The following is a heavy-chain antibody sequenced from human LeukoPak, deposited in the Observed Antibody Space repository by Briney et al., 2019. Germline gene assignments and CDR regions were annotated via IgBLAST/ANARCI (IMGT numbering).Heavy chain of an antibody. CDR1: GFTFSSYW. CDR3: ARASSWYGNDAFDI. V-gene: IGHV3-7*03. J-gene: IGHJ3*02. CDR2: IKQDGSEK. Sequence: PGGSLRLSCAASGFTFSSYWMSWVRQAPGKGLEWVANIKQDGSEKYYVDSVKGRFTISRDNAKNSLYLQMNSLRAEDTAVYYCARASSWYGNDAFDIWGKGTMVTVSS. D-gene: IGHD6-13*01.